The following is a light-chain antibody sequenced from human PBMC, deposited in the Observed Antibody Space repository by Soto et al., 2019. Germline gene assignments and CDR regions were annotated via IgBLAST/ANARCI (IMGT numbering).Light chain of an antibody. Sequence: QSVLTQSTSASGTPGQRVSISCSGSTSNIGTNTVSWYQHVPGTAPKLLIYSNDQRPSAVPGRFSGSKSGTSASLAICGLLSEDDADYHCATWDDSLNVVFGGGTQLTVL. J-gene: IGLJ2*01. V-gene: IGLV1-44*01. CDR1: TSNIGTNT. CDR2: SND. CDR3: ATWDDSLNVV.